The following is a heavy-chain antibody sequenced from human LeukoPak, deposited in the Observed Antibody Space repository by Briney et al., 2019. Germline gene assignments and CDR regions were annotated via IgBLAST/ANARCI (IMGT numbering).Heavy chain of an antibody. CDR3: ASPATYYDFWSGYHPFDY. J-gene: IGHJ4*02. D-gene: IGHD3-3*01. V-gene: IGHV4-39*01. Sequence: LETLSLTCTVSGDAISGSSYYWGWIRQPPGKGLEWIGSISYSGSTYYNPSLKSRVTISVDTSKNQFSLKLSSVTAADTAVYYCASPATYYDFWSGYHPFDYWGQGTLVTVSS. CDR1: GDAISGSSYY. CDR2: ISYSGST.